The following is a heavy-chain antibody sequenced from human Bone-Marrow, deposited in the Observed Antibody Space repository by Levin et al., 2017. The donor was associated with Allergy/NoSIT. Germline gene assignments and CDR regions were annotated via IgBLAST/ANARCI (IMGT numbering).Heavy chain of an antibody. V-gene: IGHV3-7*01. CDR1: GFSFSTHY. D-gene: IGHD3-10*01. Sequence: QPGGSLRLSCAASGFSFSTHYMTWVRQAPGKGLESVAKIKPDGSEEYYVDSVKGRFTISRDNAKNSLHLQMNTVKTEDTAVYYCAKEEFWRCDYWGQGTLVTVSS. J-gene: IGHJ4*02. CDR3: AKEEFWRCDY. CDR2: IKPDGSEE.